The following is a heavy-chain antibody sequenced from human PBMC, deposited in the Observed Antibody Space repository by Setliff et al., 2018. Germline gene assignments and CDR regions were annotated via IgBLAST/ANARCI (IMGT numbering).Heavy chain of an antibody. CDR2: IIPIFGTA. CDR3: AISTIFGVVSPTPDAFDI. Sequence: VKVSCKASGGTFSIYTISWVRQAPGQGLEWMGRIIPIFGTANYAQKFQGRVTITADKSTSTAYMKLSSLRSEDTAVYYCAISTIFGVVSPTPDAFDIWGQGTMVTVSS. CDR1: GGTFSIYT. V-gene: IGHV1-69*08. D-gene: IGHD3-3*01. J-gene: IGHJ3*02.